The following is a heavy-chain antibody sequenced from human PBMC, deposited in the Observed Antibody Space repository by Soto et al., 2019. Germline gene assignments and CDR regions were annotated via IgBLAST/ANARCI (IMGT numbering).Heavy chain of an antibody. CDR2: IWYDGSNK. CDR3: ARTRGYSYGYWDY. J-gene: IGHJ4*02. Sequence: QVQLVESGGGVVQPGRSLRLSCAASRFTFSSYGMPWVRQAPGKGLEWVAVIWYDGSNKYYADSVKGRFTISRDNSKNTLYLQMNSLRAEDTAVYYCARTRGYSYGYWDYWGQGTLVTVSS. V-gene: IGHV3-33*01. D-gene: IGHD5-18*01. CDR1: RFTFSSYG.